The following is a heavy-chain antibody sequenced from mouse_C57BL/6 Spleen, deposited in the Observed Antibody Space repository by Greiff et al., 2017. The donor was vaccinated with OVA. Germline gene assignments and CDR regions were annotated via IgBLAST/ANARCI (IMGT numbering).Heavy chain of an antibody. V-gene: IGHV1-82*01. Sequence: VQLQQSGPELVKPGASVKISCKASGYAFRSSWMNWVKQRPGKGLEWIGRFYPGDGDTNYHGKFKGKASLTADTSSSTASMQLSSLTSVDAAVYVGASPTGIRWYFDVWGTGTTVTVSS. D-gene: IGHD4-1*01. J-gene: IGHJ1*03. CDR3: ASPTGIRWYFDV. CDR2: FYPGDGDT. CDR1: GYAFRSSW.